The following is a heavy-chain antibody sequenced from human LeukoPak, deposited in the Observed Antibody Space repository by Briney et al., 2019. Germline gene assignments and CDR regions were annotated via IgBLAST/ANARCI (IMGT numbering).Heavy chain of an antibody. CDR3: AREGCSSTSCHDAFDI. D-gene: IGHD2-2*01. CDR2: INPNSGGT. J-gene: IGHJ3*02. CDR1: GYTFTGYY. V-gene: IGHV1-2*02. Sequence: GSVKVSCKASGYTFTGYYMHWVRQAPGQGLEWMGWINPNSGGTNYAQKFQGRVTMTRDTSISTAYMELSRLRSDDTAVYYCAREGCSSTSCHDAFDIWGQGTMVTVSS.